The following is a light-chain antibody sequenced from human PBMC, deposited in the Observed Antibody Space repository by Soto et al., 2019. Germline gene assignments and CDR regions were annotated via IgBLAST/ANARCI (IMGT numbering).Light chain of an antibody. Sequence: LTQSPSSLSASVGDRVTITCRASQGISTLLAWYQQKPGQAPRLLIYDASSRATGIPDRFSGSGSGTDFTLTISRLEPEDFAVYYCQQRSNWPITFGQGTRLEIK. CDR1: QGISTL. CDR2: DAS. V-gene: IGKV3D-11*01. CDR3: QQRSNWPIT. J-gene: IGKJ5*01.